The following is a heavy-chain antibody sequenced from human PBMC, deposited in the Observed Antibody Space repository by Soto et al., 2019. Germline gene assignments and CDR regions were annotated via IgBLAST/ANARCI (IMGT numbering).Heavy chain of an antibody. J-gene: IGHJ4*02. CDR2: IWYDGSNK. D-gene: IGHD2-15*01. CDR3: ARGTPTDY. V-gene: IGHV3-33*01. CDR1: GFNFSIYG. Sequence: QVQLVESGGGVVQPGRSLRLSCAASGFNFSIYGMHWVRQAPGKGLEWVAIIWYDGSNKYHADSVKGRFTISRDNSKNTLYLQMNSRRAEDTAVYYCARGTPTDYYGQGTLVTVSS.